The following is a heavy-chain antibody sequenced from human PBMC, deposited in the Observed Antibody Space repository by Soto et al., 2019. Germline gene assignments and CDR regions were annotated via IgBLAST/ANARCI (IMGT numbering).Heavy chain of an antibody. Sequence: EVQLVESGGGLVQPGGSLRLSCAASGFTVSSNYMSWVRQAPGKGLEWVSVIYNGGSTYYADSVKGRFTISRDNSKNTLYLQMNSPRAEDTAVYYCARDRIPTGMDVWGQGTTVTVSS. CDR1: GFTVSSNY. CDR3: ARDRIPTGMDV. CDR2: IYNGGST. V-gene: IGHV3-66*01. J-gene: IGHJ6*02.